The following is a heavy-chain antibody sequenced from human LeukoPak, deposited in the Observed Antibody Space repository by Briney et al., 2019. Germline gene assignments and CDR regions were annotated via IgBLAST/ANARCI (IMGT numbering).Heavy chain of an antibody. D-gene: IGHD2/OR15-2a*01. CDR2: MSYDGSHQ. Sequence: GGSLSLSCGASGFTLRNYAMHWVREAPGKGLECVALMSYDGSHQYYADSVKGRFTISRDNANNTVFLQMNSLKTEDTAVYYCVRQRVGYFRSWGHGTLVTASS. CDR1: GFTLRNYA. J-gene: IGHJ5*01. CDR3: VRQRVGYFRS. V-gene: IGHV3-30*01.